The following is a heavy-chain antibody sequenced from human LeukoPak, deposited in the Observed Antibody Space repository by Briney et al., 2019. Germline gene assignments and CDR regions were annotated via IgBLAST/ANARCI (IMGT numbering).Heavy chain of an antibody. CDR2: TYYRSKWYN. J-gene: IGHJ4*02. CDR1: GDSVSSNSAA. CDR3: AREIGGYSYGNFDY. D-gene: IGHD5-18*01. Sequence: TLSLTCAIPGDSVSSNSAAWNWTGQSPSRGLEWLGRTYYRSKWYNDHAVSVKSRITSNPDTSKNQFSLQLNSVPPEDTAAYYCAREIGGYSYGNFDYWGQGTLVTVSS. V-gene: IGHV6-1*01.